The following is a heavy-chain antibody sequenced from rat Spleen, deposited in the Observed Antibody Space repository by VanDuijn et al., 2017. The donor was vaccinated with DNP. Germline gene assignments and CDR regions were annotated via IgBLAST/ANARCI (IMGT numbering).Heavy chain of an antibody. CDR3: TSYYSGDFHY. J-gene: IGHJ2*01. CDR1: GFSLTTHD. D-gene: IGHD1-1*01. Sequence: QVQLRESGPGLVQPSQTLSLTCTVSGFSLTTHDLHWVRQPPGKGLEWMGGIWTDGNTDYNSALKSRLTINRDTSKSQVFLKMNSLQTEDTAIYYCTSYYSGDFHYWGQGVMVTVSS. CDR2: IWTDGNT. V-gene: IGHV2-1*01.